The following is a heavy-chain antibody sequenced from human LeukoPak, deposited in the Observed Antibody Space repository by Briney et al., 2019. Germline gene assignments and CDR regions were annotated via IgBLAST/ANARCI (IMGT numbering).Heavy chain of an antibody. CDR2: IMPMIGTA. CDR1: GGTFSSYD. J-gene: IGHJ6*03. CDR3: ARGRYSYGYVLYYYYYYMDV. V-gene: IGHV1-69*06. Sequence: SVKVSCKASGGTFSSYDISWVRQAPGQGLEWMGGIMPMIGTANYAQKIQGRVTITADKSTSTAYMELSSLRSEDTAVYYCARGRYSYGYVLYYYYYYMDVWGKGTTVTVSS. D-gene: IGHD5-18*01.